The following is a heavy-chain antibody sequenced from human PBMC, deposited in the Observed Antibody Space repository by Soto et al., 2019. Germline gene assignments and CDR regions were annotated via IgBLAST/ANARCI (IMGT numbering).Heavy chain of an antibody. CDR1: GDSISRIDYY. Sequence: SETLSLTCSVSGDSISRIDYYWTWIRQHPEKGLEWIGNIYFRGNTYYSPSHESRLTISVDTSKNQFSLKLTSVTAADTAVYYCAREGGSYDSGGYLIRGAFDIWGQGTMVTVSS. V-gene: IGHV4-31*03. D-gene: IGHD3-22*01. CDR2: IYFRGNT. CDR3: AREGGSYDSGGYLIRGAFDI. J-gene: IGHJ3*02.